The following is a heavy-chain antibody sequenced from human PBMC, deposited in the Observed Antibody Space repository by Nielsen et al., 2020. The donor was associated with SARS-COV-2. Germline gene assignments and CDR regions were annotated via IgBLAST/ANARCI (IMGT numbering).Heavy chain of an antibody. CDR1: GFTFSSYS. CDR2: ISSSSSYI. V-gene: IGHV3-21*01. J-gene: IGHJ5*02. Sequence: GGSLRLSCAASGFTFSSYSMNRVRQAPGKGLEWVSSISSSSSYIYYADSVKGRFTIFRDNAKNSLYLQMNSLRAEDTAVYYCARGRGDSSWYRNDNWFDPWGQGTLVTVSS. D-gene: IGHD6-13*01. CDR3: ARGRGDSSWYRNDNWFDP.